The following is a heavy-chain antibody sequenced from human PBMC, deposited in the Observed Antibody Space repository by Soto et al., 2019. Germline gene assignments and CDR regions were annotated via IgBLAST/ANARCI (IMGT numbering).Heavy chain of an antibody. CDR1: GYTFTSYD. D-gene: IGHD2-15*01. CDR3: ARGQERRGFDY. J-gene: IGHJ4*02. CDR2: MNPNSGNT. Sequence: QVQLVQSGAEVKKPGASVKVSCQASGYTFTSYDINWVRQATGHGLEWMGRMNPNSGNTVYAQNFQGRVTMTRNTSVSTAYMKLRSLRFEDTAVYYCARGQERRGFDYWGQGTLVNVSP. V-gene: IGHV1-8*01.